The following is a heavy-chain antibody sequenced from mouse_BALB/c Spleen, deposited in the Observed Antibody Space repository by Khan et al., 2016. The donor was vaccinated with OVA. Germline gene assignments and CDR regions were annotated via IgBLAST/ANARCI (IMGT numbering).Heavy chain of an antibody. CDR3: TRLGTNYSFEY. V-gene: IGHV1-39*01. CDR2: IDPYYGDA. CDR1: GYSFTDYN. Sequence: EVQLQESGPELDKPGASVKISCKASGYSFTDYNMNWVKQSNGKSLEWIGNIDPYYGDAHYNQKFKGKATLTVDRSSSTAYMQLKSLTSEDSAVYYCTRLGTNYSFEYWGQGTTLTVTS. J-gene: IGHJ2*01. D-gene: IGHD2-1*01.